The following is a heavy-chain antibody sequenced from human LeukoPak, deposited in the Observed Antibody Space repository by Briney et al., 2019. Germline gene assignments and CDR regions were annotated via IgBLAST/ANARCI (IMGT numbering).Heavy chain of an antibody. CDR1: GFTFSNAW. CDR3: TTGSRSSWPYFDY. J-gene: IGHJ4*02. CDR2: IKSKTDGGTT. Sequence: GGSLRLSCAASGFTFSNAWMSWVRQAPGKGLEWVGRIKSKTDGGTTDYAAPVKGRFTISRDDSKNTLYLQMNSLKTEDTAVYYCTTGSRSSWPYFDYWGQGTLVTVSS. V-gene: IGHV3-15*01. D-gene: IGHD6-13*01.